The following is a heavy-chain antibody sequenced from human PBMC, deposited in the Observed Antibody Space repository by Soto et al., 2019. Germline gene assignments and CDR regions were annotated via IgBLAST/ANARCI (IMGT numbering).Heavy chain of an antibody. CDR1: GGSISSGGYY. Sequence: ASETLSLTCTVSGGSISSGGYYWSWIRQHPGKGLEWIGYIYYSGSTYYNPSLKSRVTISVDTSKNQFSLKLSSVTAADTAVYYCARVRITMVRGVKELNWFDPWGQGTLVTVSS. V-gene: IGHV4-31*03. CDR2: IYYSGST. CDR3: ARVRITMVRGVKELNWFDP. D-gene: IGHD3-10*01. J-gene: IGHJ5*02.